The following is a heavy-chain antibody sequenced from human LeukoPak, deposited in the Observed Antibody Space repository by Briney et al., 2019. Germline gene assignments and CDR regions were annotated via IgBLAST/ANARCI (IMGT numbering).Heavy chain of an antibody. CDR2: INPNSVGT. D-gene: IGHD6-25*01. CDR1: GYTFTDYY. Sequence: ASVKGSCKPSGYTFTDYYIHWVRQAPGQGLDWMGWINPNSVGTNYAQNFQGRVTMTRDTSISSAYTDLSRLKSDDTAVFYCARETVAALDYWGQGTLVTVSS. V-gene: IGHV1-2*02. CDR3: ARETVAALDY. J-gene: IGHJ4*02.